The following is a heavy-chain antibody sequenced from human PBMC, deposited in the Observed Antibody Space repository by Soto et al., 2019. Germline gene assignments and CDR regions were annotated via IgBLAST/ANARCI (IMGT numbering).Heavy chain of an antibody. V-gene: IGHV3-74*01. CDR1: GFTFSSYW. CDR3: ARELVATIGYYYYGMDV. D-gene: IGHD5-12*01. Sequence: GSLRLSCAASGFTFSSYWMHWVRQAPGKGLVWVSRINSDGSSTSYADSVKGRFTISRDNAKNTLYLQMNSLRAEDTAVYYCARELVATIGYYYYGMDVWGQGTTVTVSS. CDR2: INSDGSST. J-gene: IGHJ6*02.